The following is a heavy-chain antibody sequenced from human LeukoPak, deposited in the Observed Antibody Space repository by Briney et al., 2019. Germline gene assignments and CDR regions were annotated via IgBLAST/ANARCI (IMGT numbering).Heavy chain of an antibody. D-gene: IGHD2-15*01. Sequence: ASVTVSCKASGYTFTGYYIHWVRQAPGQGLDWMGWINPNSGGTNYAQKFQGRVTMTRDTSISTAYMELSRLRSDDTAVYYCASGLGYCSGGCCYLVQRWGQGSLVTVSS. J-gene: IGHJ4*02. CDR2: INPNSGGT. CDR3: ASGLGYCSGGCCYLVQR. CDR1: GYTFTGYY. V-gene: IGHV1-2*02.